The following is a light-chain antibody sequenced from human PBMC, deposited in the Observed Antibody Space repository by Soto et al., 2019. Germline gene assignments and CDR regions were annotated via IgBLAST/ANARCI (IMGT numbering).Light chain of an antibody. J-gene: IGLJ2*01. V-gene: IGLV1-47*01. Sequence: QPVLTQPPSASGTPGQRVTISCSGSSSNIGSNYVYWYQQLPGTAPKLLIYRNNQRPSGVPDRFSGSKSGTSASLAISGLRSEDEGDYYCAAWDDSLSGPEFGGGTKLTVL. CDR2: RNN. CDR3: AAWDDSLSGPE. CDR1: SSNIGSNY.